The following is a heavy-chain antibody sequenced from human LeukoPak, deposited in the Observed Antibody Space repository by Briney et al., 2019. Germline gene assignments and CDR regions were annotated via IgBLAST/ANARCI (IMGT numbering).Heavy chain of an antibody. CDR2: IYYSGST. V-gene: IGHV4-39*01. Sequence: SETLSLTCTVSGGSISSSSYYWGWIRQPPGKGLEWIGSIYYSGSTYYNPSLKSRVTISVDTSKNQFSLKLSSVTAADTAVYYCARLAPVPGFGWLPSHIDYWGQGTLVTVSS. D-gene: IGHD3-9*01. CDR3: ARLAPVPGFGWLPSHIDY. CDR1: GGSISSSSYY. J-gene: IGHJ4*02.